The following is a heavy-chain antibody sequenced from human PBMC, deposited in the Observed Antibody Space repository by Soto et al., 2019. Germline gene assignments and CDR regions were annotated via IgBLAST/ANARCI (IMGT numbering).Heavy chain of an antibody. CDR2: IYHSGST. CDR3: ARISSSSGRAY. D-gene: IGHD6-6*01. J-gene: IGHJ4*02. V-gene: IGHV4-30-2*01. CDR1: GGSIISGGYS. Sequence: SETLSLTCAVSGGSIISGGYSWIWIRQPPGKGLEWIGYIYHSGSTYYNPSLKSRVTISVDRSKNQFSLKLSSVTAADTAVYYCARISSSSGRAYWGQGTLVTVSS.